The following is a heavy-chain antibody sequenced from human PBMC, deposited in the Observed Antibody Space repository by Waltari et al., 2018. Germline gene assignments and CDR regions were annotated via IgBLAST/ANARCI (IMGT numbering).Heavy chain of an antibody. J-gene: IGHJ4*02. CDR1: GFTFSNFG. CDR2: ICFEGSDK. Sequence: QVNLVESGGGVVQPGGSLRLSCATSGFTFSNFGMHWVRQAPGKGVGWVALICFEGSDKCYADSVSGRFTISRYNSARTLYLDIDSLRRDDTAMYYCAKDAFGNTYLDFWGQGTLVTVSS. CDR3: AKDAFGNTYLDF. D-gene: IGHD2-2*02. V-gene: IGHV3-30*02.